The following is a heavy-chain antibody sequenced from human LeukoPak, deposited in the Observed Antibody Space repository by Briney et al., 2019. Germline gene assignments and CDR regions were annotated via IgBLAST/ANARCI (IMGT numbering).Heavy chain of an antibody. Sequence: GGSLRLSCAASGFTFSSYSMSWVRQAPGKGLEWVSSISSSSSYIYYADSVKGRFTISRDNAKNSLYLQMNSLRAEDTAVYYCARTYYYDSSGYFLCFDYWGQGTLVTVSS. V-gene: IGHV3-21*01. CDR3: ARTYYYDSSGYFLCFDY. D-gene: IGHD3-22*01. J-gene: IGHJ4*02. CDR1: GFTFSSYS. CDR2: ISSSSSYI.